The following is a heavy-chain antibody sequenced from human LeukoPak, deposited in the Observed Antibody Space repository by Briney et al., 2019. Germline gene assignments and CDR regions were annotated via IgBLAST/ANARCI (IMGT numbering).Heavy chain of an antibody. CDR3: ARGFTYGSGFDY. J-gene: IGHJ4*02. CDR2: IIPIFGTA. D-gene: IGHD3-10*01. Sequence: SVKLCCKASGGTFSSYAISWVRQAPGQGLEWMGGIIPIFGTANYAQKFQGRVTITADESTSTAYMELSSLRSEDTAVYSCARGFTYGSGFDYWGQGTLVTVSS. CDR1: GGTFSSYA. V-gene: IGHV1-69*13.